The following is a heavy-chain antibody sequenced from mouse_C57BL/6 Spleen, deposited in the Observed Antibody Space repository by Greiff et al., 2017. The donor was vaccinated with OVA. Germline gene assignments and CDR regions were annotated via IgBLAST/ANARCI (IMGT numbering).Heavy chain of an antibody. CDR1: GYTFTSYG. J-gene: IGHJ3*01. D-gene: IGHD1-1*01. V-gene: IGHV1-81*01. CDR2: IYPRSGNT. CDR3: ASDYGSSYGWFAY. Sequence: VQLQQSGAELARPGASVKLSCKASGYTFTSYGISWVKQRTGQGLEWIGEIYPRSGNTYYNEKFKGKATLTADKSSSTAYMELRSLTSEDSAVYFCASDYGSSYGWFAYWGQGTLVTVSA.